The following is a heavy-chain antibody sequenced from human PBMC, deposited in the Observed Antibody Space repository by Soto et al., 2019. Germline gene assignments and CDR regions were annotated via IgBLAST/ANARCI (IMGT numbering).Heavy chain of an antibody. CDR1: GGTFSSYA. V-gene: IGHV1-2*04. CDR3: ARGPAGGYFDY. Sequence: ASVKVSCKASGGTFSSYAISWVRQAPGQGLEWMGWINPYSGGTNYAQRFQDWITMTRDTSISTAYMELSRLKSDDTAVYYCARGPAGGYFDYWGQGSPVTVSS. CDR2: INPYSGGT. J-gene: IGHJ4*02.